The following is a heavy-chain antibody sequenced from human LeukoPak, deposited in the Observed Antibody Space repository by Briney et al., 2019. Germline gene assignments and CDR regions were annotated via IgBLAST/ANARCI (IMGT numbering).Heavy chain of an antibody. CDR3: AREVTIFGVVTHDAFDI. CDR1: GGSISSYY. V-gene: IGHV4-59*01. Sequence: SETLSLTCTVSGGSISSYYWSWIRQPPGKGLEWTGYIYYSGSTNYNPSLKSRVTISVDTSKNQFSLKLSSVTAADTAVYYCAREVTIFGVVTHDAFDIWGQGTMVTVSS. CDR2: IYYSGST. J-gene: IGHJ3*02. D-gene: IGHD3-3*01.